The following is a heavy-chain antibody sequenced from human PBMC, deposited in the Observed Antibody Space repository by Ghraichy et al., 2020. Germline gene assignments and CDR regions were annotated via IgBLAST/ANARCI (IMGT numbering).Heavy chain of an antibody. J-gene: IGHJ6*02. Sequence: GGSLRLSCAASGFTSSSYAMSWVRQAPGKGLEWVSAISGSGGSTYYADSVKGRFTISRDNSKNTLYLQMNSLRAEDTAVYYCAFKTFNYYYGMDVWGQGTTVTVSS. CDR3: AFKTFNYYYGMDV. D-gene: IGHD2/OR15-2a*01. CDR2: ISGSGGST. V-gene: IGHV3-23*01. CDR1: GFTSSSYA.